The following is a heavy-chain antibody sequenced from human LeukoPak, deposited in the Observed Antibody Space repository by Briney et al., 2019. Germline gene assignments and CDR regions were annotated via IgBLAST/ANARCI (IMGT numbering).Heavy chain of an antibody. CDR3: ARQHDSYYYYYIDV. J-gene: IGHJ6*03. CDR1: GYSISNGYY. Sequence: PSGTLSLTCAVSGYSISNGYYWVWIRQPPGKGLEWIGSLYHSDTVYYNTALESRVSLSVETSKNQFTLKLSFGTAADTAVYYCARQHDSYYYYYIDVWGSGTTVTVSS. CDR2: LYHSDTV. V-gene: IGHV4-38-2*01.